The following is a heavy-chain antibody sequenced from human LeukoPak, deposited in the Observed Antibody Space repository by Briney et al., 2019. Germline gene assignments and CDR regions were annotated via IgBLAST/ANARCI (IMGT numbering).Heavy chain of an antibody. V-gene: IGHV4-38-2*02. Sequence: ASETLSLTCTVSGYSISSGYYWGWIRQPPGKGLEWIGSIYHSGSTYYNPSLKSRVTISVDTSKNQFSLELSSVTAADTAVYYCARPADFWSGHYIDWGQGTLVTVSS. J-gene: IGHJ4*02. CDR1: GYSISSGYY. D-gene: IGHD3-3*01. CDR3: ARPADFWSGHYID. CDR2: IYHSGST.